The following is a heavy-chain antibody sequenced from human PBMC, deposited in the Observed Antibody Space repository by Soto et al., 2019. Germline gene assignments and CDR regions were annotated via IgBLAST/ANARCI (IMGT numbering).Heavy chain of an antibody. V-gene: IGHV3-74*01. D-gene: IGHD6-19*01. CDR3: AVAVAGPTAIGY. Sequence: GGSLILSCAASGFTFSSYGRHWVRQAPGKGLVWVSRINSDGSTTTYADSVKGRFTISRDNAKNTLYLQMNSLRAEDTAVYYCAVAVAGPTAIGYWGQGTLVTVS. CDR2: INSDGSTT. CDR1: GFTFSSYG. J-gene: IGHJ4*02.